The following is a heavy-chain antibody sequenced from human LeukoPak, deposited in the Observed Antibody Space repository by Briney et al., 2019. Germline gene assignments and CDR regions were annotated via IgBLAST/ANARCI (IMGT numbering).Heavy chain of an antibody. Sequence: GGSLRLSFAASGFTFSRYGMHWVRQAPGKGLEYVSSVSGNGGSTYYANSVKGRFIISRDNSKNTLYLQMGSLRAEDMAVYYCAKGQGSWAFDYWGQGTLVTVSS. D-gene: IGHD6-13*01. CDR1: GFTFSRYG. CDR2: VSGNGGST. CDR3: AKGQGSWAFDY. J-gene: IGHJ4*02. V-gene: IGHV3-64*01.